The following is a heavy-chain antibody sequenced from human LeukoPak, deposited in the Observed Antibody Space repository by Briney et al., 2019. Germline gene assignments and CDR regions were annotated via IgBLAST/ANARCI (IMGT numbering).Heavy chain of an antibody. Sequence: GGSLRLSCAASGFTFNIYEMNWVRQAPGKGLEWISYISSTGRTIHYADSVKGRFTISRDNAKNSVYLQMNSLRAEDTALYYCAKDPYSSGWYGWFDPWGQGTLVTVSS. CDR1: GFTFNIYE. V-gene: IGHV3-48*03. J-gene: IGHJ5*02. CDR3: AKDPYSSGWYGWFDP. D-gene: IGHD6-19*01. CDR2: ISSTGRTI.